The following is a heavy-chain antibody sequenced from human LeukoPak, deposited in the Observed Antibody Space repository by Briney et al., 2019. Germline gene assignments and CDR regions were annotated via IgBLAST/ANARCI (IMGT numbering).Heavy chain of an antibody. CDR3: ARLYYGSGSPFDY. J-gene: IGHJ4*02. CDR2: INPNSGGT. D-gene: IGHD3-10*01. V-gene: IGHV1-2*02. CDR1: GYTFTGYY. Sequence: AASVKVSCKASGYTFTGYYMHWVRQAPGQGLEWMGWINPNSGGTNYAQKFQGRVTMTRDTSISTAYMELSRLRSDDTAVYYCARLYYGSGSPFDYWGQGTLVTLSS.